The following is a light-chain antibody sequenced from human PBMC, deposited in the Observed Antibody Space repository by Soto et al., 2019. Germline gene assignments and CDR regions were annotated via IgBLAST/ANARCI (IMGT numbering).Light chain of an antibody. CDR2: DAS. Sequence: DIQMTQSPSTLSASVGDRVTITCRASQSISSWLAWYQQKPGKAPKLLIYDASSLGSGVPSRFSGSRSGTEFTLTISSLQPDDFATYYCQQYNSYSRPTFGGGTKVEIK. V-gene: IGKV1-5*01. CDR1: QSISSW. J-gene: IGKJ4*01. CDR3: QQYNSYSRPT.